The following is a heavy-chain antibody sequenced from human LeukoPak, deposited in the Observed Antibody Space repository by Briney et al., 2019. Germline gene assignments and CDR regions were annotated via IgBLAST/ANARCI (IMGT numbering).Heavy chain of an antibody. CDR1: GYSFTSYW. V-gene: IGHV5-51*01. CDR2: IYPGDSDT. D-gene: IGHD3-22*01. Sequence: GESLKISWKGSGYSFTSYWIGWVRQMPGKGLDWIGIIYPGDSDTIYSPSFQGQVTIPAEKSINTAFLQWARRKASDTAMYYCARRTTRYYYDSSGYEAPLFDYRGQGTLVSVCS. CDR3: ARRTTRYYYDSSGYEAPLFDY. J-gene: IGHJ4*02.